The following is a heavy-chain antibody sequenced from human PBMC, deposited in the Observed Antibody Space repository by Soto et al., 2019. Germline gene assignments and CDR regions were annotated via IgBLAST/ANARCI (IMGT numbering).Heavy chain of an antibody. D-gene: IGHD6-19*01. Sequence: GASVKVSCKASGYTFTSYGISWVRQAPGQGLEWMGWISAYNGNTNYAQKLQGRVTMTTDTSTSTAYMELRSLRSDDTAVYYCARDRSRITGIAVAGLDYWGQGTLVTVSS. V-gene: IGHV1-18*01. CDR2: ISAYNGNT. J-gene: IGHJ4*02. CDR3: ARDRSRITGIAVAGLDY. CDR1: GYTFTSYG.